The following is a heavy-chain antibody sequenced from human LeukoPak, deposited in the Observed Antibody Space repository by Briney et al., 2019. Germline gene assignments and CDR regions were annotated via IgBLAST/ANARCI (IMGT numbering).Heavy chain of an antibody. D-gene: IGHD1-26*01. V-gene: IGHV4-4*07. CDR2: IYTSGST. CDR1: GGSISSYY. Sequence: SETLSLTCTVSGGSISSYYWSWIRQPAGKGLEWIGRIYTSGSTNYNPSLKSRVTMSVDTSKNQFSLKLSSVTAADTAVYYCARDALGAPLFHENWYFDLWGRGTLVTVSS. CDR3: ARDALGAPLFHENWYFDL. J-gene: IGHJ2*01.